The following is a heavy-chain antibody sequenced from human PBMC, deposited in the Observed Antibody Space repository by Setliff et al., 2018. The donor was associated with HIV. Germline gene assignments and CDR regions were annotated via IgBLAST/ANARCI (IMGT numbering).Heavy chain of an antibody. V-gene: IGHV1-69*10. CDR1: GGTFSIYA. Sequence: SVKVSCKASGGTFSIYAISWVRQAPGQGLEWMGGIIPILGMSIYAQKFQGRVTITADESTSTAYMELSSLRSDDTAVYYRARGGVCTSTSCGGNYYYGMDVWGQGTTVTSP. CDR2: IIPILGMS. J-gene: IGHJ6*02. CDR3: ARGGVCTSTSCGGNYYYGMDV. D-gene: IGHD2-2*01.